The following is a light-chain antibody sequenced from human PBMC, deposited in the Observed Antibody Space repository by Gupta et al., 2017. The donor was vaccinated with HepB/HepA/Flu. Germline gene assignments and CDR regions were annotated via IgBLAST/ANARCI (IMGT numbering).Light chain of an antibody. CDR2: KAS. J-gene: IGKJ2*04. CDR3: QQYNSYPSGGS. CDR1: QSINSW. Sequence: DIQMTQSPSTLSASVGDRVTITCRASQSINSWLAWYQQKPGKAPKLLIYKASSLESGVPSRFSGSGSGTEFTLTISSLQPDDFATYYCQQYNSYPSGGSFGQGTKLEIK. V-gene: IGKV1-5*03.